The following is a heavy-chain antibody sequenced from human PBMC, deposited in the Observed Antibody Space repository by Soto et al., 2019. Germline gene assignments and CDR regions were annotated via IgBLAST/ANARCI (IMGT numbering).Heavy chain of an antibody. CDR3: AREGLTGTIGLYYYYGMDV. CDR2: IDYSGST. CDR1: GGSISSYY. V-gene: IGHV4-59*01. J-gene: IGHJ6*02. D-gene: IGHD1-7*01. Sequence: QGQLQESGPRLVKPSETLSLTCTVSGGSISSYYWSWIRQPPGKGLEWIGYIDYSGSTNYNPSLKSRVTISVDTSKNQFSLKLSSVTAADTAVYYCAREGLTGTIGLYYYYGMDVWGQGTTVTVSS.